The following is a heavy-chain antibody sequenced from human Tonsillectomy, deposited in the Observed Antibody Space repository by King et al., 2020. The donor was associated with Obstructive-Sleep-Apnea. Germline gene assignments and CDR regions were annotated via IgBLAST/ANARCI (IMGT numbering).Heavy chain of an antibody. D-gene: IGHD6-13*01. J-gene: IGHJ5*02. V-gene: IGHV3-23*04. CDR3: ARGSIPAAGPGWFDP. Sequence: VQLVESGGGLVQPGGSLRLSCVASGFTFSSYAMSWVRQAPGKGLEWVSSIRGGGSHAYDADSVKGRFTISRDNSKNTLYLQMNSLTVEDTAVYYCARGSIPAAGPGWFDPWGQGTLVTVSS. CDR2: IRGGGSHA. CDR1: GFTFSSYA.